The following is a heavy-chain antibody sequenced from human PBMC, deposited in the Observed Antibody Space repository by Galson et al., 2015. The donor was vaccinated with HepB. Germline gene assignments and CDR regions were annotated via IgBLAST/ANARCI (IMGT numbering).Heavy chain of an antibody. CDR1: GGSFSGYY. J-gene: IGHJ6*02. Sequence: SETLSLTCAVYGGSFSGYYWSWIRQPPGKGLEWIGEINHSGSTNYNPSLKGRVTISVDTSKNQFSLKLSSVTAADTAVYYCATETAAAGTLGSGMDVWGQGTTVTVSS. CDR3: ATETAAAGTLGSGMDV. D-gene: IGHD6-13*01. V-gene: IGHV4-34*01. CDR2: INHSGST.